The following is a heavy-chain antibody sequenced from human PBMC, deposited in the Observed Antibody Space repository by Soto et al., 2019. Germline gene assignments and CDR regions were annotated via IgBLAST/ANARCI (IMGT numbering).Heavy chain of an antibody. D-gene: IGHD3-22*01. CDR1: GFTFRNYA. CDR3: AKDHWYYYDASGYPDY. J-gene: IGHJ4*02. CDR2: VSGSGATT. Sequence: PGGSLRLSCAASGFTFRNYAMSWVRQAPGKGLEWVSVVSGSGATTYYADSVKGRFAISRDNSKNTLYLQMYSLRAEDTAVYYCAKDHWYYYDASGYPDYWGQGTPVTVSS. V-gene: IGHV3-23*01.